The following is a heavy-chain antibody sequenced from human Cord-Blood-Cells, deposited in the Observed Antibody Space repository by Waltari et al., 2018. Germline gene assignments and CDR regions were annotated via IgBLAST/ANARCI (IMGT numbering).Heavy chain of an antibody. Sequence: QVQLVESGGGVVQPGRSLRLSCAASGFTFSSYAMHWVRQAPGKGLEWVAVISYDGSNKYYADSVKGRFTISRDNSKNTLYLQMNSLRAEDTAVYYCARGLYGSGSYIDGDFDYRGQGTLVTVSS. CDR2: ISYDGSNK. CDR1: GFTFSSYA. CDR3: ARGLYGSGSYIDGDFDY. J-gene: IGHJ4*02. D-gene: IGHD3-10*01. V-gene: IGHV3-30-3*01.